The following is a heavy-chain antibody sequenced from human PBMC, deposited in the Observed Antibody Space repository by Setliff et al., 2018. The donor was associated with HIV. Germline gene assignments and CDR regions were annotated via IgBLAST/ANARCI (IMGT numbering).Heavy chain of an antibody. CDR3: ARDPPGYGDSNDY. Sequence: SETLSLTCTVSGGSFSTYYWSWIRQPAGEGLEYIGRVHSTGSPKYNPTLKSRVTMSIDTSKNQFSLKVRSVSAADTAVYYCARDPPGYGDSNDYWGQGMLVTVSS. J-gene: IGHJ4*02. V-gene: IGHV4-4*07. CDR1: GGSFSTYY. D-gene: IGHD4-17*01. CDR2: VHSTGSP.